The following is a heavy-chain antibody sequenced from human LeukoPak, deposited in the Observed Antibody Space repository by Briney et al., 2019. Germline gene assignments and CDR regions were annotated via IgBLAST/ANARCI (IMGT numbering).Heavy chain of an antibody. V-gene: IGHV3-48*01. Sequence: GGSLRLSCAASGFTFSSYGMTWVRQAPGKGLEWVSYISSSSSTIYYADSVKGRFTISRDNAKNSLYLQLNSLRAEDMAVYYCARDPLYCSGGSCYSFGWFDPWGQGTLVTVSS. D-gene: IGHD2-15*01. CDR1: GFTFSSYG. CDR3: ARDPLYCSGGSCYSFGWFDP. CDR2: ISSSSSTI. J-gene: IGHJ5*02.